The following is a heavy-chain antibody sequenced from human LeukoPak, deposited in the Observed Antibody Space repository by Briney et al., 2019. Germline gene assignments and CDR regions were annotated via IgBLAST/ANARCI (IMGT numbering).Heavy chain of an antibody. Sequence: PSETLSLTCTVSGGSISSYYWSWIRQPPRQGLEWIGYIYYSGSTNYNPSLKSRVTISVDTSTNQFSLKLSSVTAAATAVYYCARQPVRIAVAGRNWFDPWGQGTLVTVSS. J-gene: IGHJ5*02. V-gene: IGHV4-59*08. CDR3: ARQPVRIAVAGRNWFDP. CDR2: IYYSGST. D-gene: IGHD6-19*01. CDR1: GGSISSYY.